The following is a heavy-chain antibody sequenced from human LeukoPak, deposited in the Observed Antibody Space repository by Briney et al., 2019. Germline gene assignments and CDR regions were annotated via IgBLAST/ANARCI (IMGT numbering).Heavy chain of an antibody. CDR3: VRVYYYGSGSNFFDY. CDR1: GYSINSDYY. V-gene: IGHV4-38-2*02. CDR2: ISHSGTT. J-gene: IGHJ4*02. Sequence: SETLSLTCTVFGYSINSDYYWGWIRQPPEKGLECLASISHSGTTYYNPSLRSRVSISLDTSKNQFSLKLRSVTAAGTALYYCVRVYYYGSGSNFFDYWGQGTLVTVSS. D-gene: IGHD3-10*01.